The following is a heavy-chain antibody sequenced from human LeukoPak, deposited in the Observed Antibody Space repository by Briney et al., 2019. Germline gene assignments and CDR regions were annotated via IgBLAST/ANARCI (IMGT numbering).Heavy chain of an antibody. CDR2: FDTEDGES. CDR1: RDTLTDLS. V-gene: IGHV1-24*01. J-gene: IGHJ4*02. D-gene: IGHD3-22*01. CDR3: ATSDYESPLAG. Sequence: GASVKVSCKVSRDTLTDLSINWVRQAPRNGHEWMGGFDTEDGESIYAQKFQGRVTMTEDTSTDTAYMELSSLRSEDTAVYYCATSDYESPLAGWGQGTLVSVSS.